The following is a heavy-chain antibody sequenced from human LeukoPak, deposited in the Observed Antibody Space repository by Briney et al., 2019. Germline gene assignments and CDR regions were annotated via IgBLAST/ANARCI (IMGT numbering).Heavy chain of an antibody. D-gene: IGHD3-10*01. J-gene: IGHJ4*02. CDR2: IYSGDNT. CDR3: ARGGFGGGDFDD. V-gene: IGHV3-66*02. CDR1: GFPVSSNY. Sequence: TGGSLRLSCAASGFPVSSNYMNWVRQAPGKGLEWVSIIYSGDNTYYADSVKGRFTISRDNSKNTSYLKMNSLGAEDTAVYYCARGGFGGGDFDDWGQGTLVTVSS.